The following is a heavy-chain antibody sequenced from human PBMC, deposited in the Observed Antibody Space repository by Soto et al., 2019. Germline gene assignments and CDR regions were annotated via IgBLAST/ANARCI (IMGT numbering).Heavy chain of an antibody. CDR1: GYTFTGYY. J-gene: IGHJ3*02. D-gene: IGHD4-17*01. Sequence: QVQLVQSGAEVKKPGASVKVSCKASGYTFTGYYMHWVRQAPGQGLEGMGWINPNSGGTNYAQKFQGWVNMTRDTSISTAYMEMSRLRSDDTAVYYCARVTYRRTTVDAFDIWGQGTMVTVSS. V-gene: IGHV1-2*04. CDR3: ARVTYRRTTVDAFDI. CDR2: INPNSGGT.